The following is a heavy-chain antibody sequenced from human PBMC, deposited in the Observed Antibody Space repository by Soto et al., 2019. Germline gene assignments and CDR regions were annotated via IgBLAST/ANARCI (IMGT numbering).Heavy chain of an antibody. CDR3: ARDPYDFWSGYPAELFDY. CDR2: ISSSGSTI. Sequence: SLRLSCAASGFTFSDYFMSWIRQAPGKGLEWVSYISSSGSTIYYADSVRGRFTISRDNAKNSLYLQMNSLRAEDTAVYYCARDPYDFWSGYPAELFDYWGQGTLVTVSS. CDR1: GFTFSDYF. D-gene: IGHD3-3*01. J-gene: IGHJ4*02. V-gene: IGHV3-11*01.